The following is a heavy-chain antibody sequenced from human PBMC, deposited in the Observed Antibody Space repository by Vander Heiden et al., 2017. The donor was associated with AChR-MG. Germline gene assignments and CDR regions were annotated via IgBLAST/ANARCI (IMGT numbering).Heavy chain of an antibody. D-gene: IGHD3-3*02. CDR1: GGASSSSSYY. Sequence: QVQLQESGPGLVKPSETLSLTFAVPGGASSSSSYYWVWVRQSPGKGLEWIGTVYFSGTSFYNPSLKTRVTISLDRTNNHLSLRMRSVTAADTAVYYCARPRGYEHDTSGYDGFDTWGPGTMVTVSS. V-gene: IGHV4-39*02. J-gene: IGHJ3*02. CDR2: VYFSGTS. CDR3: ARPRGYEHDTSGYDGFDT.